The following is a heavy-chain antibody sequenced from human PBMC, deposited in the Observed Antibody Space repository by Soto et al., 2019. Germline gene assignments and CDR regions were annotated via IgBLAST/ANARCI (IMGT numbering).Heavy chain of an antibody. Sequence: GGSLRLSCAASGFTFSSYSMNWVRQAPGKGLEWVSSISSSSSYIYYADSVKGRFTISRDNAKNSLYLQMNSLRAEDTAVYYCARDPLSSGSYSYSHFDYWGQGTLVTVSS. CDR2: ISSSSSYI. V-gene: IGHV3-21*01. CDR3: ARDPLSSGSYSYSHFDY. J-gene: IGHJ4*02. CDR1: GFTFSSYS. D-gene: IGHD1-26*01.